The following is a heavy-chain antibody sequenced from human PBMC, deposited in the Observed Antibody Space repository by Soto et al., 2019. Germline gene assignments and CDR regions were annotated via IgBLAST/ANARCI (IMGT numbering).Heavy chain of an antibody. CDR1: GFTFSSYG. V-gene: IGHV3-33*06. D-gene: IGHD3-22*01. CDR3: AKDNPDYDSSGYYLTGDAFDI. CDR2: IWYDGSNK. Sequence: GGSLRLSCAASGFTFSSYGMHWVRQAPGKGLEWVAVIWYDGSNKYYADSVQGRFTISRDNSKNTLYLQMNSLRAEDTAVYYCAKDNPDYDSSGYYLTGDAFDIWGQGTMVTVSS. J-gene: IGHJ3*02.